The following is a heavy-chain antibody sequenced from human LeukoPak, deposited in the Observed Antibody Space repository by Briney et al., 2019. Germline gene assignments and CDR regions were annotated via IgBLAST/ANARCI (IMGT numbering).Heavy chain of an antibody. CDR1: GYTFTSYY. CDR3: ARDPGQNIFQH. CDR2: INPNSGAT. Sequence: ASVKVSCTASGYTFTSYYMHWVRQAPGQGLEWMGWINPNSGATNYAQKFQGRVTMTSDTSISTTYMELRRLTSDDTAVYYCARDPGQNIFQHWGQGTLVTVSA. J-gene: IGHJ1*01. V-gene: IGHV1-2*02.